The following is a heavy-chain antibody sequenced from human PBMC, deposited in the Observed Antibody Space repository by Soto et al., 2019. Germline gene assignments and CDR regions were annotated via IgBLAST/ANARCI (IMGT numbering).Heavy chain of an antibody. CDR2: MNPNSGNT. D-gene: IGHD3-3*01. J-gene: IGHJ6*03. Sequence: GASVKVSCKASGYTFTSYDINWVRQATGQGLEWMGWMNPNSGNTGYAQKFQGRVTMTRNTSISTAYMELSSLRSEDTAVYYCARLPGSSGYWDSYYYYYMDVWGKGTTVTVSS. V-gene: IGHV1-8*01. CDR1: GYTFTSYD. CDR3: ARLPGSSGYWDSYYYYYMDV.